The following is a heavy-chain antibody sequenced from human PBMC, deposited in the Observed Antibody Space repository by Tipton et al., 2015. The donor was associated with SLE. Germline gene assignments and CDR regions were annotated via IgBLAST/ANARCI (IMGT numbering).Heavy chain of an antibody. CDR1: GGSLTNYY. J-gene: IGHJ4*02. CDR2: IDSSGNT. CDR3: ATPNDYAEYGKVY. Sequence: TLSLTCTVSGGSLTNYYWSWIRQSAGKALQWLGYIDSSGNTYYNPSLRSRVSISVDVSRNQFSLTLNSVTAADTGVYYCATPNDYAEYGKVYWGPGTVVTVSS. V-gene: IGHV4-4*09. D-gene: IGHD4-17*01.